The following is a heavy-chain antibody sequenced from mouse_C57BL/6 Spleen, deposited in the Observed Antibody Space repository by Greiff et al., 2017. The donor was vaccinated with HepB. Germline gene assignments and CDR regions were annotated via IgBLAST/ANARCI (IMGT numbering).Heavy chain of an antibody. CDR1: GFNIKDDY. Sequence: EVQLQQSGAELVRPGASVKLSCTASGFNIKDDYMHWVKQRPEQGLEWIGWIDPENGDTEYASKFQGKATITADTSSNTAYLQLSSLTSEDTAVYYCTTGYSDYAMDYWGQGTSVTVSS. V-gene: IGHV14-4*01. CDR3: TTGYSDYAMDY. D-gene: IGHD2-12*01. CDR2: IDPENGDT. J-gene: IGHJ4*01.